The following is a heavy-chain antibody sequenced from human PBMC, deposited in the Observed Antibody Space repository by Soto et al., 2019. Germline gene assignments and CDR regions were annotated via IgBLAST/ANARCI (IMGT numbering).Heavy chain of an antibody. CDR3: AKINGGSYPVDLYYYYGMDV. Sequence: SLRLSCAASGFSFSSYGMHWVRQAPGKGLEWVAVISYEGSKKYYADSVKGRFTTSRDNSKNTLYLQMNSLRAEDTAVYYCAKINGGSYPVDLYYYYGMDVWGQGTTVTVSS. V-gene: IGHV3-30*18. CDR2: ISYEGSKK. D-gene: IGHD1-26*01. J-gene: IGHJ6*02. CDR1: GFSFSSYG.